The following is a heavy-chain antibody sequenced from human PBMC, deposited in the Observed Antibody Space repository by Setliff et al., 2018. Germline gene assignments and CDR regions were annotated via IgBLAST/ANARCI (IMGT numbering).Heavy chain of an antibody. CDR2: VYYSGTT. V-gene: IGHV4-59*01. J-gene: IGHJ4*02. CDR1: GGSISTYY. Sequence: SETLSLTCTVSGGSISTYYWSWIRQTPAKGLEWIGYVYYSGTTNYNPLFKSRVTISVDRPKNQFSLKLSSVTAADTGVYYCARGVAPRGPADWGQGTLVTVSS. CDR3: ARGVAPRGPAD. D-gene: IGHD2-15*01.